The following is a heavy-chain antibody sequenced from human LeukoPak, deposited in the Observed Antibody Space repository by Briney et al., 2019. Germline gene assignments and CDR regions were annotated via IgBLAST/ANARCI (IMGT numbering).Heavy chain of an antibody. Sequence: GGSLRLSCSAPGFTFSSYEMNWVRQAPGKGLEWVSYISSSGSTIYYADSHMGRFTNSRDNAKNSLYLQMNSLRAEDTAVYYCAELGITMIGGVWGKGTTVTISS. D-gene: IGHD3-10*02. CDR1: GFTFSSYE. J-gene: IGHJ6*04. CDR3: AELGITMIGGV. V-gene: IGHV3-48*03. CDR2: ISSSGSTI.